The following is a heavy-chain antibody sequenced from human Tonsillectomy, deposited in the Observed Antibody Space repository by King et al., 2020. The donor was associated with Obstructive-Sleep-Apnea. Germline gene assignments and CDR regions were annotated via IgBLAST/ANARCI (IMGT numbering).Heavy chain of an antibody. CDR1: GFIFDDYG. Sequence: VQLVESGGGLVQSGRSLRFYCPASGFIFDDYGIHWVRQATGKGREWVSGSSWDSGSIDYADSVKGRFTISRDNAENSLYLQMNSLRAEDTAFYYCAKESAVPAALDYWGQGILVIVSS. CDR2: SSWDSGSI. D-gene: IGHD2-2*01. V-gene: IGHV3-9*01. J-gene: IGHJ4*02. CDR3: AKESAVPAALDY.